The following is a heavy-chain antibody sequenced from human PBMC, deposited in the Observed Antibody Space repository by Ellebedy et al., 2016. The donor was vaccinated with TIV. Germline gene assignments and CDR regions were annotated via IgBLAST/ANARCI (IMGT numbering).Heavy chain of an antibody. Sequence: GGSLRLXXAASGFTFSSYDMHWVRQATGKGLEWVSAIGTAGDTYYPGSVKGRFTISRENAKNSLYLQMNSLRAEDTAVYYCVKEGDIVVVPAAPWNWFDPWGQGTLVTVSS. CDR2: IGTAGDT. D-gene: IGHD2-2*01. CDR3: VKEGDIVVVPAAPWNWFDP. CDR1: GFTFSSYD. V-gene: IGHV3-13*01. J-gene: IGHJ5*02.